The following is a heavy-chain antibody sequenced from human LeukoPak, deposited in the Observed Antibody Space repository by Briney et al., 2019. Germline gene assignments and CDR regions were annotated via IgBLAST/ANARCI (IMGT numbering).Heavy chain of an antibody. CDR3: ARGYCSSTSCYRDWFDP. Sequence: GESLKISCKGSGYSFTSYWIGWVRQMPGKGLEWMGIIYPGDSDTRYSPSFQGQVTISADKSISTAYLQWSSLKASDTAMYYCARGYCSSTSCYRDWFDPWGQGTLVTVS. J-gene: IGHJ5*02. V-gene: IGHV5-51*01. D-gene: IGHD2-2*02. CDR1: GYSFTSYW. CDR2: IYPGDSDT.